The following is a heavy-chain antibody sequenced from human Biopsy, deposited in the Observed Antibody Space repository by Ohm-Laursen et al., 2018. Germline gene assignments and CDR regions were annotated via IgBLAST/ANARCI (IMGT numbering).Heavy chain of an antibody. CDR2: IDWDDDR. D-gene: IGHD2-2*01. V-gene: IGHV2-70*11. CDR3: ARIPILIVPAALVYRHRRHLQGLDV. J-gene: IGHJ6*02. CDR1: GLSLSSSGVS. Sequence: TQTLTLTCTVSGLSLSSSGVSVSWIRQPPGKALEWLARIDWDDDRYYTTSLETRLAISKDTSENHVVLTLSDVDPVDTATYYCARIPILIVPAALVYRHRRHLQGLDVWGQGTTVIVSS.